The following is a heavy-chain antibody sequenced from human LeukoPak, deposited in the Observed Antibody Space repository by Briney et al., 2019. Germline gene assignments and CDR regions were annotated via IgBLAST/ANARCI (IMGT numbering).Heavy chain of an antibody. D-gene: IGHD6-6*01. CDR2: IIPIFGTA. CDR1: GGTFSSYA. J-gene: IGHJ4*02. CDR3: ARDDSSSPGCNY. Sequence: SVKVSCKASGGTFSSYAISWVRQALGQGLEWMGGIIPIFGTANYAQKFQGRVTITADESTSTAYMELSSLRSEGTAVYYCARDDSSSPGCNYWGQGTLVTVSS. V-gene: IGHV1-69*13.